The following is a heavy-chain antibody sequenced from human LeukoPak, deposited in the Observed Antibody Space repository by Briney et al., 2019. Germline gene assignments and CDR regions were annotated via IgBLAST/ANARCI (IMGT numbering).Heavy chain of an antibody. CDR1: GYTFTGYY. CDR2: INHNSGGT. J-gene: IGHJ4*02. V-gene: IGHV1-2*02. D-gene: IGHD6-6*01. Sequence: ASVTVSCKASGYTFTGYYMHWVRQAPGQGLEWMGWINHNSGGTNYAQKFQGRVTMTRGPSISTAYTELSRPRSDDTAVYYCARVPSSSSYFDYWGQGTLVTVSS. CDR3: ARVPSSSSYFDY.